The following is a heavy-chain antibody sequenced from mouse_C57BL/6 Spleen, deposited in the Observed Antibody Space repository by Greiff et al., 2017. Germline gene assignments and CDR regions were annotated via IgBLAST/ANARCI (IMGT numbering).Heavy chain of an antibody. J-gene: IGHJ2*01. D-gene: IGHD2-13*01. CDR1: GYSFTDYN. Sequence: VQLKESGPELVKPGASVKISCKASGYSFTDYNMNWVKQSNGKSLEWIGVINPNYGTTSYNQKFKGKATLTVDQSSSTAYMQLNSLTSEDSAVYCCARERDYGKGDFDYWAQGTTLTGSS. CDR3: ARERDYGKGDFDY. CDR2: INPNYGTT. V-gene: IGHV1-39*01.